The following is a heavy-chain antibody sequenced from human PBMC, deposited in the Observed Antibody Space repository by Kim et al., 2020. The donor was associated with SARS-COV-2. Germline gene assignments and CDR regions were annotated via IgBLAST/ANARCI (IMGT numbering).Heavy chain of an antibody. Sequence: GGSLRLSCAASGFTFSSYAMSWVRQAPGKGLEWVSAISGSGGSTYYADSVKGRFTISRDNSKNTLYLQMNSLRAEDTAVYYCAKVGGGEMATIRAGMGAIDYWGQGTLVTVSS. D-gene: IGHD5-12*01. V-gene: IGHV3-23*01. CDR2: ISGSGGST. CDR1: GFTFSSYA. J-gene: IGHJ4*02. CDR3: AKVGGGEMATIRAGMGAIDY.